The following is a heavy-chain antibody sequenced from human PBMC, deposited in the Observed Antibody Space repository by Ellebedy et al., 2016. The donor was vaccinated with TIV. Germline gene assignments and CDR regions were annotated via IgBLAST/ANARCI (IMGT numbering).Heavy chain of an antibody. J-gene: IGHJ4*02. V-gene: IGHV3-48*04. CDR2: ISSSSSTI. D-gene: IGHD3-22*01. CDR3: ARGLRYYDSSGLQTLDY. Sequence: GESLKISXAASGFTFSSYSMNWVRQAPGKGLEWVSYISSSSSTIYYADSVKGRFTISRDNAKNSLYLQMNSLRAEDTAVYYCARGLRYYDSSGLQTLDYWGQGTLVTVSS. CDR1: GFTFSSYS.